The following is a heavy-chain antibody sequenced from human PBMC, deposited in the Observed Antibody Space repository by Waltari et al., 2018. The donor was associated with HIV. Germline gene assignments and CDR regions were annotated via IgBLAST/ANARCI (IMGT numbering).Heavy chain of an antibody. CDR2: LYNEGRT. D-gene: IGHD3-10*01. Sequence: EVQLVESGGGLVQPGGSLRIPCAASGFSGRDNYMSWVGRSPGKGLQWVSVLYNEGRTQYIDSVKGRLTIFRDNSKNALYLQMNSLRVDDTAVYYCARMKRSYGSGQARYFYFGMDVWGQGTTVIVSS. V-gene: IGHV3-53*01. CDR1: GFSGRDNY. J-gene: IGHJ6*02. CDR3: ARMKRSYGSGQARYFYFGMDV.